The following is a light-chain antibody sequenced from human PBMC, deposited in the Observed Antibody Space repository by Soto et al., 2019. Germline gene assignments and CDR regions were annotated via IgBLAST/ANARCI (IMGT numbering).Light chain of an antibody. J-gene: IGKJ1*01. V-gene: IGKV3D-15*01. CDR1: QSFGSS. CDR2: GAS. CDR3: LQFNNWLTWT. Sequence: TVMTQSPATLSVSPLERATLSCRASQSFGSSLAWYQQKPGQAPRLLIYGASSRATGIPDRFSGSGSGTEFTLAISSLQSEDVAVYYCLQFNNWLTWTFGQGTKVE.